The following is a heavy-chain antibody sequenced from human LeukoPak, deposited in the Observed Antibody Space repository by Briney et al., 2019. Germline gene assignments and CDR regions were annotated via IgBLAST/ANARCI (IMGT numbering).Heavy chain of an antibody. V-gene: IGHV4-34*01. J-gene: IGHJ5*02. D-gene: IGHD6-19*01. CDR3: ATGLYSSGWYVRHWFDP. Sequence: SETLSLTCAVYGGSFSGYYWGWIRQPPGKGLEWIGSIYYSGSTYYNPSLKSRVTISVDTSKNQFSLKLSSVTAADTAVYYCATGLYSSGWYVRHWFDPWGQGTLVTVSS. CDR2: IYYSGST. CDR1: GGSFSGYY.